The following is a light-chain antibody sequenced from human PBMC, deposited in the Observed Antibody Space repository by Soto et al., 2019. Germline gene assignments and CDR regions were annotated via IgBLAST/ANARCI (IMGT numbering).Light chain of an antibody. CDR1: TSDVGRYNY. Sequence: QSALTQPASVSGSPGQSITISCTGTTSDVGRYNYVSWYQQHPGKAPKLIIYDVSNRHSGVSNRFSGSKSGNTASLTISGLQVEDEDDYYCNSYTSSSTYVFGTGTKLTVL. J-gene: IGLJ1*01. CDR2: DVS. V-gene: IGLV2-14*01. CDR3: NSYTSSSTYV.